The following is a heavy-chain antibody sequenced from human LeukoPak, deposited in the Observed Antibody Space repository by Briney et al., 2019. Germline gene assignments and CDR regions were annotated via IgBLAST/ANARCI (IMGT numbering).Heavy chain of an antibody. CDR3: ARAPAHRTGYNYYFDY. CDR2: INHSGST. J-gene: IGHJ4*02. Sequence: SETLSLTCAVYGGSFSGYYWSWIRQPPGKGLEWIGEINHSGSTNYNPSLKSRVTISVDTSKNQFSLKLSSVTAADTAVYYCARAPAHRTGYNYYFDYWGQGTLVTVSS. D-gene: IGHD5-24*01. V-gene: IGHV4-34*01. CDR1: GGSFSGYY.